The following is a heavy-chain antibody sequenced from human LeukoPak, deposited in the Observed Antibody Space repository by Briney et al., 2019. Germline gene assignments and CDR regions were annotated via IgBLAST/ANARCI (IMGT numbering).Heavy chain of an antibody. Sequence: PGRSLRLSCAASGFTFSSYGMHWVRQAPGKGLEWVAVISYDGSNKYYADSVKGRFTISRDNSKNTLYLQMNSLRAEDTAVYYCALGGPRGYYNGMDVWGQGTTVTVSS. J-gene: IGHJ6*02. CDR1: GFTFSSYG. V-gene: IGHV3-30*03. D-gene: IGHD7-27*01. CDR2: ISYDGSNK. CDR3: ALGGPRGYYNGMDV.